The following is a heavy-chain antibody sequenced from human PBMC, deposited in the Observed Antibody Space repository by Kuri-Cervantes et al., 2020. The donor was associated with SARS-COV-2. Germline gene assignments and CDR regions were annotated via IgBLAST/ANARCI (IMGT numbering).Heavy chain of an antibody. D-gene: IGHD2-8*01. Sequence: EGSLRLSCTASGFNFSTTDMHWVRQTPGRGLEWVAVISDDGKKKKCVASGKGRFTISRDNSQNTLYLQVKSLKSEDTAMYYCAKDRFGVHDFWGQGTLVTVSS. CDR2: ISDDGKKK. CDR1: GFNFSTTD. J-gene: IGHJ4*02. V-gene: IGHV3-30*18. CDR3: AKDRFGVHDF.